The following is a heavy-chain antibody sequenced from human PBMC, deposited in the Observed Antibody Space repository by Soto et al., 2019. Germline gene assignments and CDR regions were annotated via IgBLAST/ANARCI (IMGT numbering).Heavy chain of an antibody. J-gene: IGHJ6*02. CDR1: GFTFSSYA. CDR3: AKGELGYCSSTSCYQGDYYYGMDV. V-gene: IGHV3-30-3*01. D-gene: IGHD2-2*01. CDR2: ISYDGSNK. Sequence: QVQLVESGGGVVQPGRSLRLSCAASGFTFSSYAMHWVRQAPGKGLEWVAVISYDGSNKYYADSVKGRFTISRDNSKNTLYLQMNSLRAEDTAVYYCAKGELGYCSSTSCYQGDYYYGMDVWGQGTTVTVSS.